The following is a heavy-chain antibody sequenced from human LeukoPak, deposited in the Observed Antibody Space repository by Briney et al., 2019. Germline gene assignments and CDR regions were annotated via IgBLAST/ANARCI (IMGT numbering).Heavy chain of an antibody. CDR2: INGDGSST. CDR1: GFTFSGSW. J-gene: IGHJ4*02. V-gene: IGHV3-74*01. D-gene: IGHD1-26*01. CDR3: TTGAPRAYSGSYSNC. Sequence: GGSLRLSCAASGFTFSGSWMHWVRQAPGKGLMWVSLINGDGSSTYYADSVKGRFTISRDNAKNTLYLQMNSLKTEDTAVYYCTTGAPRAYSGSYSNCWGQGTLVTVSS.